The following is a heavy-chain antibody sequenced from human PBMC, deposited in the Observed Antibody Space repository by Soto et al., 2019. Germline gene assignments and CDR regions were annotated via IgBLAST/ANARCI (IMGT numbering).Heavy chain of an antibody. D-gene: IGHD4-17*01. Sequence: SVKVSCKASGGTFSSYAMSWVRQAPGQGLEWMGGIIPIFGTANYAQKFQGRVTITADESTSTAYMELSSLRSEDTAVYYCARVTPTTVARYYGMDVWGQGTTVTVSS. V-gene: IGHV1-69*13. CDR3: ARVTPTTVARYYGMDV. CDR1: GGTFSSYA. CDR2: IIPIFGTA. J-gene: IGHJ6*02.